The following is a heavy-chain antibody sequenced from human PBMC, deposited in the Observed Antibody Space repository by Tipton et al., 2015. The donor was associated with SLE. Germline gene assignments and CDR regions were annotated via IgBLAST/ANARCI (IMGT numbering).Heavy chain of an antibody. V-gene: IGHV4-30-4*01. CDR3: ARELEGVGSQQLVN. Sequence: TLSLTCTVSGGSISSGDYYWSWIRQPPGKGLEWIGYIYYSGSTYYNPSLKSRVTISVDTSKNQFSLKLTSVTAADTAVYYCARELEGVGSQQLVNWGQGTLVTVSS. J-gene: IGHJ4*02. CDR2: IYYSGST. D-gene: IGHD6-13*01. CDR1: GGSISSGDYY.